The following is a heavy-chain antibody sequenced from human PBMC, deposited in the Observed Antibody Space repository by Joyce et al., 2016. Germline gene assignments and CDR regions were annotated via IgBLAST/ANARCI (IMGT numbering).Heavy chain of an antibody. CDR1: GVSVRSFS. CDR3: ARHHPTYYDTTAADAFDV. CDR2: VVRSGST. J-gene: IGHJ3*01. V-gene: IGHV4-59*02. Sequence: QVQLQESGPGLMKPSETLSLSCTVSGVSVRSFSWSWIRQSPGKGLEWMGYVVRSGSTDYNPSLQGRLTISADTSKNQISLRLRSVTAADTAIYFCARHHPTYYDTTAADAFDVWGQGTMVTVSS. D-gene: IGHD3-22*01.